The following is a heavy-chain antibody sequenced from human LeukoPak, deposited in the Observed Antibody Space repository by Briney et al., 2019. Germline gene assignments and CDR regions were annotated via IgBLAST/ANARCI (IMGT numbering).Heavy chain of an antibody. CDR3: ASDPDDYYDSSEYFDY. V-gene: IGHV4-39*01. CDR1: GGSISSSSYY. D-gene: IGHD3-22*01. J-gene: IGHJ4*02. Sequence: SETLSLTCTVSGGSISSSSYYWGWIRQPPGKGLEWIGSIYYSGSTYYNPSLKSRVTISVDTSKNQFSLKLSSVTAADTAVYYCASDPDDYYDSSEYFDYWGQGTLVTVSS. CDR2: IYYSGST.